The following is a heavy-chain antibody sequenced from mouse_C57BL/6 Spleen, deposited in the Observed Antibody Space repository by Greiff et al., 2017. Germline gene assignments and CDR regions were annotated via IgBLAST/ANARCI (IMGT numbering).Heavy chain of an antibody. D-gene: IGHD1-1*01. CDR3: ARKTTVVVDY. CDR2: IHPNSGST. Sequence: QVHVKQPGAELVKPGASVKLSCKASGYTFTSYWMHWVKQRPGQGLEWIGMIHPNSGSTNYNEKFKSKATLTVDKSSSTAYMQLSSLTSEDSAVYYCARKTTVVVDYWGQGTTLTVSS. CDR1: GYTFTSYW. J-gene: IGHJ2*01. V-gene: IGHV1-64*01.